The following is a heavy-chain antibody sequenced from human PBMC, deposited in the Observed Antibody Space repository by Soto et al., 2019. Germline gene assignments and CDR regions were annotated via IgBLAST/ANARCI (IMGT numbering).Heavy chain of an antibody. D-gene: IGHD3-9*01. V-gene: IGHV4-34*01. Sequence: PSETLSLTCAVYGGSFSGYYWSWIRQPPGKGLEWIGEINHSGSTNYNPSLKSRVTISVDTSKNQFSLKLSSVTAADTAVYYCARGALRYFDWLWYAFDIWGQGTMVTVS. CDR2: INHSGST. J-gene: IGHJ3*02. CDR1: GGSFSGYY. CDR3: ARGALRYFDWLWYAFDI.